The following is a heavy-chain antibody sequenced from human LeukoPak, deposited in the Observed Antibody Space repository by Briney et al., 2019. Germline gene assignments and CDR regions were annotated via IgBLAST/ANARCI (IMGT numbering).Heavy chain of an antibody. CDR3: ARGQLDYDFWSGYLGYMDV. J-gene: IGHJ6*03. D-gene: IGHD3-3*01. CDR2: ISAYNGNT. Sequence: GASVKVSCKASGYTFTSYGISWVRQAPGQGLEWMGWISAYNGNTNYAQKLQGRVTMTTDTSTSTAYMELRSLRSDDTAVYYCARGQLDYDFWSGYLGYMDVWGKGTTVTVSS. V-gene: IGHV1-18*01. CDR1: GYTFTSYG.